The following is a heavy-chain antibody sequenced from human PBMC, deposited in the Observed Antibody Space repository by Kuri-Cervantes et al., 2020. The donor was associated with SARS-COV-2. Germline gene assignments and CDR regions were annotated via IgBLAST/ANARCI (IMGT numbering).Heavy chain of an antibody. Sequence: SCTVSGGFISGGTYYWSWVRQPAGKGLEWIGRIYSSGNTNYNPSLKSRVTISEDRSKNQFSLKLTSVTAADTAAYFCARGRGYHDSSGYYFDSWGQGTLVTVSS. D-gene: IGHD3-22*01. CDR3: ARGRGYHDSSGYYFDS. CDR2: IYSSGNT. CDR1: GGFISGGTYY. V-gene: IGHV4-61*02. J-gene: IGHJ4*02.